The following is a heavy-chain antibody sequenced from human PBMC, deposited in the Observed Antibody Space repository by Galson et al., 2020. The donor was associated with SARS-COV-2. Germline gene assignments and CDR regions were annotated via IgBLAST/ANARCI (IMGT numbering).Heavy chain of an antibody. CDR1: GFIFSSYS. V-gene: IGHV3-21*01. CDR3: ARGGYYGSGSSSAMDV. J-gene: IGHJ6*02. Sequence: GGSLRLSCAASGFIFSSYSMNWVRQAPGKGLEWVSCITSSSSYMYYADSVKGRFTISRDNAKNSLYLQMNSLRAEDTAVYYCARGGYYGSGSSSAMDVWGQGTTVTVSS. CDR2: ITSSSSYM. D-gene: IGHD3-10*01.